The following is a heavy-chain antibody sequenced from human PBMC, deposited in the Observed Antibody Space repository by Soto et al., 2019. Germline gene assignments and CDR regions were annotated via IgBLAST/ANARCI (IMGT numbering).Heavy chain of an antibody. CDR1: GFTFSSYG. V-gene: IGHV3-33*01. CDR3: AREMHVVVVILAFDI. J-gene: IGHJ3*02. CDR2: IWHDGSNK. D-gene: IGHD2-21*01. Sequence: QVQLVESGGGVVQPGRSLRLSCAASGFTFSSYGMHWVRQAPGKGLEWVAVIWHDGSNKYYIDSVKGRFIISRDNSKNTLYLQMNSLRAEDTAVYYCAREMHVVVVILAFDIWGQGTMVTVSS.